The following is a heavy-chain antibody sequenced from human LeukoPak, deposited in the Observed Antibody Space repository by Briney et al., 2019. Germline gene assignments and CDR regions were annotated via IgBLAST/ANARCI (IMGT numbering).Heavy chain of an antibody. CDR3: ASAPSSNDYGDYPDY. D-gene: IGHD4-17*01. Sequence: SVKVSCKASGGTFSSYAISWVRQAPGQGLEWMGWIIPIFGTANYAQKFQGRVTITADESTSTAYMELSSLRSEDTAVYYCASAPSSNDYGDYPDYWGQGTLVTVSS. CDR2: IIPIFGTA. V-gene: IGHV1-69*13. J-gene: IGHJ4*02. CDR1: GGTFSSYA.